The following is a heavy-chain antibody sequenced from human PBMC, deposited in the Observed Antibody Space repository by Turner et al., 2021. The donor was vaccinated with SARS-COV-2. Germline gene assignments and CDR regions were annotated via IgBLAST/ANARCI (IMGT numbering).Heavy chain of an antibody. CDR2: ISYDGSNK. D-gene: IGHD5-18*01. Sequence: QVQLVESAGGVVQPSRSLRLSCGASGFTSSSYGMRWVREAGGKGLEWMAVISYDGSNKYYADSVKGRFTISRDNSKNTLYLQMNSLRAEDTAVYYCAKGASQHFDYWGQGTLVTVSS. CDR1: GFTSSSYG. V-gene: IGHV3-30*18. J-gene: IGHJ4*02. CDR3: AKGASQHFDY.